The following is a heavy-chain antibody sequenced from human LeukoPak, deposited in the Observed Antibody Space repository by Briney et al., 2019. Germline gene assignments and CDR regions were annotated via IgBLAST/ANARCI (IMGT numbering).Heavy chain of an antibody. CDR3: ARMTYPRIYYFDY. CDR1: GGSISSGGYY. CDR2: IYYSGST. J-gene: IGHJ4*02. D-gene: IGHD3-3*01. V-gene: IGHV4-31*03. Sequence: PSETLSLTCTVSGGSISSGGYYWSWIRQHPGKGLEWIGYIYYSGSTYYNPSLKSRVTILVDTSKNQFSLKLSSVTAADTAVYYCARMTYPRIYYFDYWGQGTLVTVSS.